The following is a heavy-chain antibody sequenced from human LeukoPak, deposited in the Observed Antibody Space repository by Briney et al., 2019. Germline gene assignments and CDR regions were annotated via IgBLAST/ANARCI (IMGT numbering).Heavy chain of an antibody. J-gene: IGHJ4*02. Sequence: PSGTLSLTCAVYGGSFSGYYWSWIRQPPGKGLEWIGEINHSGSTNYNPSLKSRVTISVDTSKNQFSLKLSSVTAADTAVYYCARGRGDAAAGNSGSGYHIDYWGQGTLVTVSS. D-gene: IGHD6-13*01. CDR3: ARGRGDAAAGNSGSGYHIDY. CDR2: INHSGST. V-gene: IGHV4-34*01. CDR1: GGSFSGYY.